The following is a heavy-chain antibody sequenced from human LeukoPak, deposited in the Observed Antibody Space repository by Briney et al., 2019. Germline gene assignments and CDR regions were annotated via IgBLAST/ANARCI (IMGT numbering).Heavy chain of an antibody. V-gene: IGHV1-2*02. Sequence: ASVKVSCKASGYTFTGYYMHWVRQAPGQGLEWMGWINPNSGGTNYARKFQGRVTMTRDTSISTAYMELSRLRSDDTAVYYCARDSGYSYGYGWFDPWGQGTLVTVSS. CDR2: INPNSGGT. D-gene: IGHD5-18*01. CDR1: GYTFTGYY. J-gene: IGHJ5*02. CDR3: ARDSGYSYGYGWFDP.